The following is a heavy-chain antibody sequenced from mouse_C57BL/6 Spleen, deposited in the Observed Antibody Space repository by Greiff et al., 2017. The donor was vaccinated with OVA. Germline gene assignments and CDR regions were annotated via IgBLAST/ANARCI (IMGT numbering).Heavy chain of an antibody. Sequence: QVQLQQSGAELVRPGASVTLSCKASGYTFTDYEMHWVKQTPVHGLEWIGAIDPETGGTAYNQKFKGKAILTADKSSSTAYMELRSLTSEASAVYYCTRRTNYGGSFDYWGQGPPLTVSS. V-gene: IGHV1-15*01. D-gene: IGHD1-1*01. CDR3: TRRTNYGGSFDY. J-gene: IGHJ2*01. CDR1: GYTFTDYE. CDR2: IDPETGGT.